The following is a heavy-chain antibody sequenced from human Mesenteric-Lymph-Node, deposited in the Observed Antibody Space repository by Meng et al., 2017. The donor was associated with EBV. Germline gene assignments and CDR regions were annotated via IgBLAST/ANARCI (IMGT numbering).Heavy chain of an antibody. CDR2: MNPNNGNT. D-gene: IGHD2-2*01. CDR3: ARDRGYSSSCDH. V-gene: IGHV1-8*01. CDR1: GYAFNNFD. Sequence: QVQLVQSGAEVKKPGASVKVSCKAAGYAFNNFDIIWVRRATGQGLEWMGWMNPNNGNTGYAQKFQGRVTMTRNSAISTAYMELSSLTSEDTALYYCARDRGYSSSCDHWGQGTLVTVSS. J-gene: IGHJ4*02.